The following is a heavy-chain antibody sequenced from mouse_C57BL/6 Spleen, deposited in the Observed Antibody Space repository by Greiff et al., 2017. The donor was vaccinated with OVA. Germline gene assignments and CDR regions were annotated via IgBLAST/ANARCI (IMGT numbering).Heavy chain of an antibody. CDR2: INPNNGGT. D-gene: IGHD2-1*01. Sequence: VQLQQSGPELVKPGASVKISCKASGYTFTDYYMNWVKQSHGKSLEWIGDINPNNGGTSYNQKFKGKATLTVDKSSSTAYMELRSLTSEDSAVYYCAREGYYPDYWGQGTTLTVSS. CDR1: GYTFTDYY. J-gene: IGHJ2*01. CDR3: AREGYYPDY. V-gene: IGHV1-26*01.